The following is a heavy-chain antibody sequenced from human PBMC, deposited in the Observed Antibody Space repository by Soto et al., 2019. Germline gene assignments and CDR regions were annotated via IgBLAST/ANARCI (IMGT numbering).Heavy chain of an antibody. CDR1: GFTFSDHF. CDR2: TRNKANSYTT. V-gene: IGHV3-72*01. Sequence: EVQLVESGGGLVQPGGSLRLSCAASGFTFSDHFMDWVRQAPGKGLEWVGRTRNKANSYTTEYAASVKGRFTSSRDDLKSTLALQMNSLTTEDTAVYYCARERSDLAYWYFDLWGRGTLVTVSS. D-gene: IGHD3-16*01. J-gene: IGHJ2*01. CDR3: ARERSDLAYWYFDL.